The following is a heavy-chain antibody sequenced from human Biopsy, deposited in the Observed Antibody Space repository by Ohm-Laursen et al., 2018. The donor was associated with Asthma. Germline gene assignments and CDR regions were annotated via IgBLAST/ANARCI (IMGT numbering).Heavy chain of an antibody. CDR3: ARSPYYYGLLGPTRGFGVYAV. CDR1: GGSFINYY. Sequence: SETLSLTCAVYGGSFINYYWTWIRQPPVKGLECIGEINHRGSTNYNPSLKSRVTLSVDTSKNQFSVKLRSVTAADTAVYYCARSPYYYGLLGPTRGFGVYAVWGHGTLVTVSS. CDR2: INHRGST. J-gene: IGHJ3*01. D-gene: IGHD3-10*01. V-gene: IGHV4-34*01.